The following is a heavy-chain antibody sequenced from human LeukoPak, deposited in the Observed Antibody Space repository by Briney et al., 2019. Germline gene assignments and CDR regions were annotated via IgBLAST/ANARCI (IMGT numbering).Heavy chain of an antibody. CDR3: ARDPGYCSSTSCYSRGYFDY. V-gene: IGHV3-53*01. D-gene: IGHD2-2*01. CDR2: IYSGGST. Sequence: GGSLRLSCAASGLTVSSNYMSWVRQAPGKGLEWVSVIYSGGSTYYADSVKGRFTISRDNSKNTLYLQMNSLRAEDTAVYYCARDPGYCSSTSCYSRGYFDYWGQGTLVTVSS. CDR1: GLTVSSNY. J-gene: IGHJ4*02.